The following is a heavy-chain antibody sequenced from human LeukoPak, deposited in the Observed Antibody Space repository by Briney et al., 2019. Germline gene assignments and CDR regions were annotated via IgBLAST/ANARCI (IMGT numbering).Heavy chain of an antibody. CDR3: AKDIAELRYFDWYYFGY. CDR1: GFTFDDYG. V-gene: IGHV3-20*04. Sequence: PGGPLRLSCAASGFTFDDYGMNWVRQAPGRGLEWVSGINWNGGSTGYADSVKGRFTISRDNSKNTLYLQMNSLRAEDTAVYYCAKDIAELRYFDWYYFGYWGQGTLVTVSS. J-gene: IGHJ4*02. D-gene: IGHD3-9*01. CDR2: INWNGGST.